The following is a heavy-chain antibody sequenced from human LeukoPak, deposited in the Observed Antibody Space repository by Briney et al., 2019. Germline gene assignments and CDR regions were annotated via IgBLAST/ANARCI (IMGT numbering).Heavy chain of an antibody. CDR1: GFTFSSYV. D-gene: IGHD6-19*01. CDR3: AKDLGSGWYHWFDP. J-gene: IGHJ5*02. V-gene: IGHV3-23*01. CDR2: ISGSIGST. Sequence: GGSLRLSCAASGFTFSSYVMSWVRQAPGKGLEWVSAISGSIGSTYYSDSVKGRFTISRDNSKNTLYLQMNSLRAEDTAVYYCAKDLGSGWYHWFDPWGQGTLVTVSS.